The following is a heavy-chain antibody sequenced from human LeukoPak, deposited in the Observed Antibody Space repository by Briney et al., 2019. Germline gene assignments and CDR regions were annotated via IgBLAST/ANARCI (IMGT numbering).Heavy chain of an antibody. J-gene: IGHJ3*02. D-gene: IGHD3-22*01. CDR2: IWYDASNK. CDR1: GFTFSSYA. CDR3: ARDRLTYYYDSSGGQAFDI. Sequence: PGGSLRLSCAASGFTFSSYAMSWVRQAPGKGLEWAAVIWYDASNKYYADSVEGRFTISRDNSKNTLYLQMNSLRAEDTAVYYCARDRLTYYYDSSGGQAFDIWGQGTMVTVSS. V-gene: IGHV3-33*08.